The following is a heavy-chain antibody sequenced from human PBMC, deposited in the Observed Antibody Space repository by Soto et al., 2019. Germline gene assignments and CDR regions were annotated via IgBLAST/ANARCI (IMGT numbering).Heavy chain of an antibody. V-gene: IGHV3-33*01. CDR3: AREGDI. J-gene: IGHJ3*02. CDR1: GFTFSSYG. Sequence: QVQLVESGGGVVQPGRSLRLSCAASGFTFSSYGMHWVRQAPGKGLEWVAVIWYDGSNKYYADSVKGRFTISRDNSKNTLYLQMNSLGAEDRAGYYCAREGDIWGQGTMVTVSS. CDR2: IWYDGSNK.